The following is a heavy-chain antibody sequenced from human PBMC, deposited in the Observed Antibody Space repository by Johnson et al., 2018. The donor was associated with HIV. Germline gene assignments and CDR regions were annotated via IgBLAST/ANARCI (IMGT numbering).Heavy chain of an antibody. V-gene: IGHV3-15*01. CDR3: SIDPIFLGYWYHSSP. J-gene: IGHJ3*01. CDR1: GFTFTDAW. CDR2: IKRKADGGTT. Sequence: VLLVESGGGLVQPGGSLRLSCAVSGFTFTDAWMSWVRQAPGKGLEWVGRIKRKADGGTTDYAAPVKGRFSISRDDSKTTVYLQMNSLKTDDTAGYFCSIDPIFLGYWYHSSPWGQGTMVTVSS. D-gene: IGHD2-2*01.